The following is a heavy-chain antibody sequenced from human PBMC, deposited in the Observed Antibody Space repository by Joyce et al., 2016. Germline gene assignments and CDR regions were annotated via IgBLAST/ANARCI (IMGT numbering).Heavy chain of an antibody. D-gene: IGHD3-10*01. Sequence: EVQLVESGGGLIQPGGSLRLSCAASGFTVYKDYMAWVRQAPGKGLEWVSIIYSIGTTYYVDSVKGRFTISRDKSKNTLYLQMNSLRADDTGVYYCARGPSGTATIQGGQGTLVTVSS. CDR2: IYSIGTT. V-gene: IGHV3-53*01. CDR3: ARGPSGTATIQ. J-gene: IGHJ4*02. CDR1: GFTVYKDY.